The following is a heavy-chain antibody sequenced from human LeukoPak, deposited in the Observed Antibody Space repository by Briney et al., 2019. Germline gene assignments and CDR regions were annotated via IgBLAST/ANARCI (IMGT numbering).Heavy chain of an antibody. J-gene: IGHJ4*02. CDR1: GGTFSSYA. CDR3: ARGSTPSRGLDY. D-gene: IGHD2-2*01. CDR2: IIPIFGTA. Sequence: GASVKVSCKASGGTFSSYAISWVRQAPGQGLEWMGGIIPIFGTANYAQKFQGRVTITTDESTSTAYMELSSLRSEGTAVYYCARGSTPSRGLDYWGQGTLVTVSS. V-gene: IGHV1-69*05.